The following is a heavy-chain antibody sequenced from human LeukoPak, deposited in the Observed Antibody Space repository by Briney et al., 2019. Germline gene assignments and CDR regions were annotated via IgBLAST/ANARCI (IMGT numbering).Heavy chain of an antibody. Sequence: GRSLRLSCAASGFTFSSYAMHWVRQAPGKGLVWVSRIDPDGSSTNYADSVKGRFTISRDNAKNTLYLQLNSLRAEDTAVYYCAREDYSNYAPYFDYWGQGTLVTVSS. D-gene: IGHD4-4*01. CDR2: IDPDGSST. CDR1: GFTFSSYA. J-gene: IGHJ4*02. V-gene: IGHV3-74*01. CDR3: AREDYSNYAPYFDY.